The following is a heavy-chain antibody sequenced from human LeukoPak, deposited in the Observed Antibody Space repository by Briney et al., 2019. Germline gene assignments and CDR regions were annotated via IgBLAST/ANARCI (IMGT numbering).Heavy chain of an antibody. CDR2: IKFDGSEK. D-gene: IGHD5-12*01. J-gene: IGHJ4*02. V-gene: IGHV3-7*01. CDR1: GFTFSNYW. Sequence: PGGSLRLSCAASGFTFSNYWMSWVRQAPGKGLEWVANIKFDGSEKFYVDSVKGRFTISRDNAKNSLYLQMNSLRAEDTSVYYCARCYSGYDLEEYWGQGTLVTVSS. CDR3: ARCYSGYDLEEY.